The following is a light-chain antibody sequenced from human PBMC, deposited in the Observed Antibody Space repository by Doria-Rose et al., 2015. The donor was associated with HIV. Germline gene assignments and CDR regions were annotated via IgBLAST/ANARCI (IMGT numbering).Light chain of an antibody. Sequence: QLTQSPSSLSASVGDRVTITCRASQGITSNLNWYQQKAGKAPKLLIFTATTLQSGVPSRFSGGGSGTDFTLTISSLQPEDFATYYCQQTYSFPYSFGQGTKL. CDR1: QGITSN. CDR3: QQTYSFPYS. J-gene: IGKJ2*01. V-gene: IGKV1-39*01. CDR2: TAT.